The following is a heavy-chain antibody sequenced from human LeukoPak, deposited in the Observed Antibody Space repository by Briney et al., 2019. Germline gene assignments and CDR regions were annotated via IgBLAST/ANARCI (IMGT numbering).Heavy chain of an antibody. CDR2: IYYSGST. CDR1: GGSISSYY. D-gene: IGHD3-22*01. CDR3: ARNYYDSSGYYYLGSNAFDI. J-gene: IGHJ3*02. Sequence: SETLSLTCTVSGGSISSYYWSWIRQPPGKGVEWIGYIYYSGSTNYNPSLKSRVTISVDTSKNQFSLKVSSVTAADTAVYYCARNYYDSSGYYYLGSNAFDIWGQGTMVTVSS. V-gene: IGHV4-59*08.